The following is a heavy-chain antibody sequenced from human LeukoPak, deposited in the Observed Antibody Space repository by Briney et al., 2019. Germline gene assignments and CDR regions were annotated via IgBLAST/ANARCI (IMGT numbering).Heavy chain of an antibody. J-gene: IGHJ4*02. CDR2: IDWDDDK. D-gene: IGHD3-3*01. V-gene: IGHV2-70*11. CDR1: GLSLSTRGMC. Sequence: SGPALVNPTPTLTLTCTFSGLSLSTRGMCVSWIRQPPGKALEWLARIDWDDDKYYSTSLKTRLTISKDTSKNQVVLTMTNMDPVDTATYYCARFYHYDSVSVFDYWGQGTLVTVSS. CDR3: ARFYHYDSVSVFDY.